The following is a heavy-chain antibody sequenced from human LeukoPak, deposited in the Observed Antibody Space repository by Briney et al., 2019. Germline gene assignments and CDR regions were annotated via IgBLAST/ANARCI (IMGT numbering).Heavy chain of an antibody. Sequence: QTGGSLRLSCAASGFTFSSYAMSWVRQAPGKGLEWVSAISGSGGSTYYADSVKGRFTISRDNSKNTLYLQMNSLRAEDTAVYYCAKDGGERRRTYYFDYWGQGTLVTVSS. V-gene: IGHV3-23*01. D-gene: IGHD1-1*01. CDR3: AKDGGERRRTYYFDY. CDR1: GFTFSSYA. J-gene: IGHJ4*02. CDR2: ISGSGGST.